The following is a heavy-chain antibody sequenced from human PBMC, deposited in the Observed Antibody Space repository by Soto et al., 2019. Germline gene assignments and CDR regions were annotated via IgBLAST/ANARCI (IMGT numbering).Heavy chain of an antibody. CDR2: MYHGGIT. CDR1: GVSTSTYY. D-gene: IGHD1-1*01. J-gene: IGHJ4*02. CDR3: ARSKLNILDF. Sequence: QVQLQESGPGLVKPSETLSLTCSVSGVSTSTYYWSWIRQPPGKGLEWIGYMYHGGITHYNPSLKSRVTISVDTSKDTFFLNLTSVPAVDTAVYYCARSKLNILDFWGQGTLVTVSS. V-gene: IGHV4-59*01.